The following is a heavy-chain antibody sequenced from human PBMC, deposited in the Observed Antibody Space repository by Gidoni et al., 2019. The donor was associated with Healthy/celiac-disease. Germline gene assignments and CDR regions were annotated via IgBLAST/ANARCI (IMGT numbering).Heavy chain of an antibody. CDR2: IYPGVSDT. CDR3: ARLYDSSGYLGVHFDY. J-gene: IGHJ4*02. V-gene: IGHV5-51*01. Sequence: EVQLVQSGAEVKKPGESLKISCKGSGYSFTSYWIGWVRQMPGKGLEWMGIIYPGVSDTRYSPSFQGQVTISADKSISTAYLQWSSLKASDTAMYYCARLYDSSGYLGVHFDYWGQGTLVTVSS. D-gene: IGHD3-22*01. CDR1: GYSFTSYW.